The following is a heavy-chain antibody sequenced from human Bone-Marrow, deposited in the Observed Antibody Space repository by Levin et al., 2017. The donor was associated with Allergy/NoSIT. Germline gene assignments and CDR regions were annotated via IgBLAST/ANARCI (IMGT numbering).Heavy chain of an antibody. V-gene: IGHV2-70*04. D-gene: IGHD5-24*01. CDR1: GFSLSSRGMR. J-gene: IGHJ4*02. Sequence: SGPTLVKPTQTLTLTCTLSGFSLSSRGMRVGWIRQSPGKALEWLARIDWDDEKFYNASLKSRLTISKDTSKNEVVLTMTNVDPVDTATYYCARTRENGYNCLTYWGQGILVTVSS. CDR2: IDWDDEK. CDR3: ARTRENGYNCLTY.